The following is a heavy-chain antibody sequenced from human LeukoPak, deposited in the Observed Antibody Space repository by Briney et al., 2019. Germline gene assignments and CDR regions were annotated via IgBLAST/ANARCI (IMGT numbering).Heavy chain of an antibody. CDR2: ISSSSSTI. J-gene: IGHJ4*02. CDR3: AREVRSAHYFDY. D-gene: IGHD3-3*01. Sequence: GGSLRLSCAASRFTFNSYSMNWVRQAPGKGLEWVSYISSSSSTIYYANSVKGRFTISRDNAKNSLYLQMNSLRAEDTAVYYCAREVRSAHYFDYWGQGTLVTVSS. V-gene: IGHV3-48*04. CDR1: RFTFNSYS.